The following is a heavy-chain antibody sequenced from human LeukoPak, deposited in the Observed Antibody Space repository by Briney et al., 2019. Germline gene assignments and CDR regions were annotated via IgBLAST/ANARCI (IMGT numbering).Heavy chain of an antibody. D-gene: IGHD3-10*01. Sequence: GRPLRLSCAASGFTFNSFPMHWVRPAPGKGLEWVGLISFDGSDKSYADSVEGRFTISRDNSKNTLYLQMNSLSAEDTAVYYCARVLGFGSPPAYWGQGTLVSVSS. CDR3: ARVLGFGSPPAY. CDR2: ISFDGSDK. CDR1: GFTFNSFP. V-gene: IGHV3-30*04. J-gene: IGHJ4*02.